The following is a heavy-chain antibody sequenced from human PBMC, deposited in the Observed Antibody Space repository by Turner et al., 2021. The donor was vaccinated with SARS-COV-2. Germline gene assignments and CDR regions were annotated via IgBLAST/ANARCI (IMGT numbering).Heavy chain of an antibody. Sequence: VQLVESGGGVVQPGRSLRLSCAASGFPFGSYWMSWVRQAPGKGLEWVANIKEDGSEKYYVDSVKGRFTISRDNAKNSLYVQMNSLRAEDTAVYYCARALLEDSSVGFDIWGQGTMVTISS. J-gene: IGHJ3*02. CDR1: GFPFGSYW. D-gene: IGHD3-3*01. V-gene: IGHV3-7*03. CDR3: ARALLEDSSVGFDI. CDR2: IKEDGSEK.